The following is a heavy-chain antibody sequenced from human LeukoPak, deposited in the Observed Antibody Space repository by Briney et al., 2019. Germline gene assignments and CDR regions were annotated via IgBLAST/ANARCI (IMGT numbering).Heavy chain of an antibody. J-gene: IGHJ4*02. V-gene: IGHV3-23*01. CDR3: AKDLSKSVVRGAITTVPVSFDY. CDR1: GFTFSSYA. Sequence: GGSLRLSCAASGFTFSSYAMSWVRQAPGKGLEWVSAISGSGGSTYYADSVKGRFTISRDNSKNTLYLQMNSLRAEDTAVYYCAKDLSKSVVRGAITTVPVSFDYWGQGTLVTVSS. CDR2: ISGSGGST. D-gene: IGHD3-10*01.